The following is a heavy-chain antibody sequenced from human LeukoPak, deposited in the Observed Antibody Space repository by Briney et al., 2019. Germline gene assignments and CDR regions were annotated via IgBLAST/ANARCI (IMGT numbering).Heavy chain of an antibody. CDR3: ARARTIFFDF. D-gene: IGHD3-3*01. CDR2: INWNSDTI. CDR1: GFPFDDYV. V-gene: IGHV3-9*01. Sequence: GRAVLLSCAATGFPFDDYVMHWARPAPGKGLEWISSINWNSDTICYADSGKGRLTISRDNGNRPLGLQMNSLRPDDTALYFCARARTIFFDFWGQGILVTVSS. J-gene: IGHJ4*02.